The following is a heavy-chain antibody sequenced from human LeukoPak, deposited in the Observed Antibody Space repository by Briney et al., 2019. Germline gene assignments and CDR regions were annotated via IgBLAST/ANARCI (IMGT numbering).Heavy chain of an antibody. Sequence: ASVKVSCKASGYTFTGYYMHWVRQAPGQGLEWMGWINPNSGGTNYAQKFQGRVTMTRDTSISTAYMELSRLRSDDTAVYYCARGQPPNNWNPKGAKSTFDIWGQGTMVTVSS. CDR3: ARGQPPNNWNPKGAKSTFDI. CDR2: INPNSGGT. CDR1: GYTFTGYY. V-gene: IGHV1-2*02. D-gene: IGHD1-20*01. J-gene: IGHJ3*02.